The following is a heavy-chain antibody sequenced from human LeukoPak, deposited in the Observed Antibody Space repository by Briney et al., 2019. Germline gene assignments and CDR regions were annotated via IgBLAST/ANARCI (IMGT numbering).Heavy chain of an antibody. CDR2: IYHSGST. Sequence: SETLSLTCTVSGGSISSSSYYWGWIRQPPGKGLEWIGSIYHSGSTYYNPSLKSRVTISVDTSKNQFSLKLSSVTAADTAVYYCARGEDDFWSGYYYWGQGTLVTVSS. J-gene: IGHJ4*02. CDR3: ARGEDDFWSGYYY. V-gene: IGHV4-39*07. D-gene: IGHD3-3*01. CDR1: GGSISSSSYY.